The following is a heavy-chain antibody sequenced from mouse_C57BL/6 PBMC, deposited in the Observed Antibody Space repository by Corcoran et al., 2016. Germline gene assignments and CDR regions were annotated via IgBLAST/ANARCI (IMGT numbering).Heavy chain of an antibody. CDR1: GYTFTDYY. V-gene: IGHV1-26*01. J-gene: IGHJ2*01. Sequence: EVQLQQSGPELVKPGASVKISCKASGYTFTDYYMNWVKQSHGKSLEWIGDINPNNGGTSYNQKFKGKATLTVDKSSSTAYMELRSLTSEDSAVYYCARVRGLLFDYWGQGTTLTVSS. CDR3: ARVRGLLFDY. D-gene: IGHD1-1*01. CDR2: INPNNGGT.